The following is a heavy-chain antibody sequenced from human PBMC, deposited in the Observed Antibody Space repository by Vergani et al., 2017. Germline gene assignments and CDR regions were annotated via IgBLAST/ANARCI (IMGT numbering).Heavy chain of an antibody. CDR2: IGTAGDT. CDR3: ARRDSSSPALDY. Sequence: EVQLVESGGGLVQPGGPLRLPCEASGFPFSTYDMHWVRQATGKGLEWVSAIGTAGDTYYPGSVKGRFTISRENAKNSLYLQMNGLRAGDTAVYYCARRDSSSPALDYWGQGTLVTVSS. J-gene: IGHJ4*02. CDR1: GFPFSTYD. D-gene: IGHD6-6*01. V-gene: IGHV3-13*01.